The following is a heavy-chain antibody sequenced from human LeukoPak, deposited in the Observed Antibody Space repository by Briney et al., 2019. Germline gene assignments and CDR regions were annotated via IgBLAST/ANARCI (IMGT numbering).Heavy chain of an antibody. CDR2: ISYDGSDK. J-gene: IGHJ4*02. D-gene: IGHD3-16*02. Sequence: LSLTCAVYGGSFSGYYWSWIRQAPGKGLEWVAVISYDGSDKYYADSVKGRFTISRDNSNNTLYLQMNSLRTEDTAVYYCARSRSEGRYDYWGQGTLVTVSS. V-gene: IGHV3-30*03. CDR3: ARSRSEGRYDY. CDR1: GGSFSGYY.